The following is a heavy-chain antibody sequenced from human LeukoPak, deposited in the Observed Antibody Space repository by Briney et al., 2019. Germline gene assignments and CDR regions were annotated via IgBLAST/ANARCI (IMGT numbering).Heavy chain of an antibody. Sequence: GGSLRLSCAASGFTFSSFSMNWVREAPGKGLEWVSFITGSSSTIYYADSVKGRFTISRDNAKNSLYLQMNSLRAEDTAVYYCASCSSTNCYWGQGTLVTVSS. CDR1: GFTFSSFS. CDR2: ITGSSSTI. CDR3: ASCSSTNCY. J-gene: IGHJ4*02. V-gene: IGHV3-48*01. D-gene: IGHD2-2*01.